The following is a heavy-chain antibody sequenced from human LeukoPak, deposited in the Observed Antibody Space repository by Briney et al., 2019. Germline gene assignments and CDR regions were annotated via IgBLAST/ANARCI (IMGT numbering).Heavy chain of an antibody. D-gene: IGHD5-18*01. J-gene: IGHJ4*02. CDR3: VVDTPMALDS. Sequence: PGGSLRLSCAASGFTFCASWMHWVRQVPGKGLVWVSRINSDGSSTSYADSVKGRFTISRDNAKNTLYLQMNSLRAEDTAVYYCVVDTPMALDSWGQGTLVTVSS. V-gene: IGHV3-74*01. CDR2: INSDGSST. CDR1: GFTFCASW.